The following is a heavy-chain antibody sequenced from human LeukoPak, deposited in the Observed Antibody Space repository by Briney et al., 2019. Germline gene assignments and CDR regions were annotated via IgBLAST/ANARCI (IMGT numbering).Heavy chain of an antibody. J-gene: IGHJ4*02. CDR3: ARQRFWISYPFDF. Sequence: PSETLSLTCTVAGASVTSSNYFWAWIRQPPGKGLEWIGSFLYGGNTNYNPSLKSRATISVDTSKKAFSLNLSSVTAADTALYYCARQRFWISYPFDFWGPGILVTVSS. CDR2: FLYGGNT. V-gene: IGHV4-39*01. D-gene: IGHD3-3*01. CDR1: GASVTSSNYF.